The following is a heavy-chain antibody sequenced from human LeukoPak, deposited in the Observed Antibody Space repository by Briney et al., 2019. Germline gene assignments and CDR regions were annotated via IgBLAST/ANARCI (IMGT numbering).Heavy chain of an antibody. Sequence: ASVKVSCKASGYTFTGYYMHWVRRAPGQGLEWMGWINPNSGGTNYAQKFQGRVTMTRDTSISTAYMELSRLRSDDTAVYYCARENRSGRPYDYWGQGTLVTVSS. CDR1: GYTFTGYY. J-gene: IGHJ4*02. V-gene: IGHV1-2*02. D-gene: IGHD3-22*01. CDR2: INPNSGGT. CDR3: ARENRSGRPYDY.